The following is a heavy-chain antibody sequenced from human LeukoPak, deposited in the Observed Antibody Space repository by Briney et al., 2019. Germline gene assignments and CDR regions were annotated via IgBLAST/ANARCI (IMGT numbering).Heavy chain of an antibody. CDR3: ERGIGGKEHY. V-gene: IGHV4-59*01. D-gene: IGHD1-26*01. CDR1: GGSISSYY. J-gene: IGHJ4*02. Sequence: SESLSLTCTVSGGSISSYYWSWIRQPPGKGLEWIGYIYYSGSTNYNPSLKSRVTISVDTSKNQFSLKLSSVTAADTAVYYCERGIGGKEHYWVQGTLVTVSS. CDR2: IYYSGST.